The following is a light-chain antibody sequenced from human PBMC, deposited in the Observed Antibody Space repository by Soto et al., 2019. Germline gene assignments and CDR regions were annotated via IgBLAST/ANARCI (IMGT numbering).Light chain of an antibody. J-gene: IGKJ5*01. CDR2: DAS. Sequence: EIVMTQSPATLSVSPGERATLSCRASQSVSSNLAWFQQKPGQAPRLLIYDASIRATGIPARFSGSGSETDFTLTISSLEPEDFAVYYCQQRASWVTFGQGTRLEIK. V-gene: IGKV3-11*01. CDR1: QSVSSN. CDR3: QQRASWVT.